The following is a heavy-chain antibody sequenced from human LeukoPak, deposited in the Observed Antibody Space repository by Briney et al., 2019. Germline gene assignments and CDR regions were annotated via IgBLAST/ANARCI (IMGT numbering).Heavy chain of an antibody. CDR1: GGSISSGGHY. J-gene: IGHJ6*02. V-gene: IGHV4-31*03. CDR3: ARDLLSGHYYYGMDV. Sequence: SETLSLTCTVSGGSISSGGHYWSWIRQHPGKGLEWIGYIYYSGSTYYNPSLKSRVTISVDTSKNQFSLKLSSVTAADTAVYYCARDLLSGHYYYGMDVWGQGTTVSVSS. CDR2: IYYSGST. D-gene: IGHD3-16*02.